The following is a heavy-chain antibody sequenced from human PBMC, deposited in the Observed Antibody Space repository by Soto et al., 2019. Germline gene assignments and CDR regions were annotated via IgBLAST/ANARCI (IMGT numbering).Heavy chain of an antibody. D-gene: IGHD6-13*01. CDR3: ARNRPCYFVWWRYSQATDAFDI. V-gene: IGHV1-18*01. CDR2: ISAYNGNT. J-gene: IGHJ3*02. CDR1: GYTFTSYG. Sequence: ASVKVSCKASGYTFTSYGISWVRQAPGQGLEWMGWISAYNGNTNYAQKLQGRVTMTTDTSTSTAYMELRSLRSDDTAVYYCARNRPCYFVWWRYSQATDAFDIWGQGAMVTVSS.